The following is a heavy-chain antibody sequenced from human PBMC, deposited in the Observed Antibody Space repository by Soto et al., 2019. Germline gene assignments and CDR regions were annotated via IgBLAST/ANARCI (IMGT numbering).Heavy chain of an antibody. CDR2: ISYDGSNK. CDR3: ASLVSSGPHFDY. CDR1: GFTFSSYA. V-gene: IGHV3-30-3*01. Sequence: GESLKISCAASGFTFSSYAMHWVRQAPGKGLEWVAVISYDGSNKYYADSVKGRFTISRDNSKNTLYLQMNSLRAEDTAVYYCASLVSSGPHFDYWGQGTLVTVSS. D-gene: IGHD3-22*01. J-gene: IGHJ4*02.